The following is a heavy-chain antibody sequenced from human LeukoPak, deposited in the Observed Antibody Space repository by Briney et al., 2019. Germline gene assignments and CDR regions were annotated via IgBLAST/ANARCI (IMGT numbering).Heavy chain of an antibody. Sequence: SETLSLTCTVSGGSVSSGSYYWGWIRQPPGKGLEWIGSIYHSGSTYYNPSLKSRVTISVDTSKNQFSLKLSSVTAADTAVYYCATGSGSYHYGVDYWGQGTLVTVSS. J-gene: IGHJ4*02. CDR1: GGSVSSGSYY. CDR2: IYHSGST. V-gene: IGHV4-39*07. CDR3: ATGSGSYHYGVDY. D-gene: IGHD1-26*01.